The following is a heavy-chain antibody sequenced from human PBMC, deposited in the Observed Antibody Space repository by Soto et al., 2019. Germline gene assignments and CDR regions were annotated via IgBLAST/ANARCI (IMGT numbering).Heavy chain of an antibody. V-gene: IGHV4-59*01. CDR3: ARGREYSRSGDSDY. CDR1: GDSISPYY. J-gene: IGHJ4*02. CDR2: IYYSGST. Sequence: SETLSLTCTVSGDSISPYYWSWIRQPPGKGLEWLAYIYYSGSTNYNPYLKSRVTISVDMSKNQFSLRLSSVTAADTAVYYCARGREYSRSGDSDYWGQGNLVTVSS. D-gene: IGHD6-6*01.